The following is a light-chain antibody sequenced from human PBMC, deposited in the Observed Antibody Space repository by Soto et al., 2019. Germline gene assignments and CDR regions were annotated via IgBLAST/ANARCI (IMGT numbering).Light chain of an antibody. J-gene: IGLJ1*01. CDR2: SNN. CDR1: YSNIGSRP. V-gene: IGLV1-44*01. CDR3: AAWDDSLNVYV. Sequence: QSVLTQPPSASGTPGQRVTISCSGSYSNIGSRPVNWYQQFPGTAPQLLIYSNNQRPSGVPDRFSGSKSATSASLAISGLQSEDEADYYCAAWDDSLNVYVFGTGTKVTVL.